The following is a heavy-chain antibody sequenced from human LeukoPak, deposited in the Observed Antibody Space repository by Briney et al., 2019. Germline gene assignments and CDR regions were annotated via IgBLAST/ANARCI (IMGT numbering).Heavy chain of an antibody. CDR1: GGFISSYD. CDR3: ARGGRAGDYGYYFDY. V-gene: IGHV4-59*01. CDR2: MYYSGST. Sequence: SETLSLTCTVSGGFISSYDLSWIRQPPGKGLEWIGYMYYSGSTTYNPSLKSRVTISVDTSRNQVSLILYSVTAADTAIYYCARGGRAGDYGYYFDYWGQGALVTVCS. J-gene: IGHJ4*02. D-gene: IGHD4-17*01.